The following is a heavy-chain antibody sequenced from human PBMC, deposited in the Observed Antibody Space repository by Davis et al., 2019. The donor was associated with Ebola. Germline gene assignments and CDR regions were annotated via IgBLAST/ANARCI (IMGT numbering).Heavy chain of an antibody. J-gene: IGHJ6*02. CDR2: ISYDGSNK. V-gene: IGHV3-30-3*01. D-gene: IGHD2-15*01. CDR3: AKEMGYCSGGSCYPTGYYYGMDV. Sequence: GGSLRLSCAASGFTFSSYAMHWVRQAPGKGLEWVAVISYDGSNKYYADSVKGRFTISRDNSKNTLYLQMNSLRAEDTALYYCAKEMGYCSGGSCYPTGYYYGMDVWGQGTTVTVSS. CDR1: GFTFSSYA.